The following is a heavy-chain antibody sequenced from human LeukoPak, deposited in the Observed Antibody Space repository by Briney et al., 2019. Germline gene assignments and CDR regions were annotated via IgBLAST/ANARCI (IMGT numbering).Heavy chain of an antibody. Sequence: SQTLSLTCAIPGDSVSSNSAAWNWIRQSPSRCLEWLGRTYYRSKWYNDYAVSVKSRITINPDTSKNQFSLQLNSVTPEDTAVYYCARDTRVDTAMVFDYWGQGTLVTVSS. CDR2: TYYRSKWYN. CDR3: ARDTRVDTAMVFDY. D-gene: IGHD5-18*01. CDR1: GDSVSSNSAA. J-gene: IGHJ4*02. V-gene: IGHV6-1*01.